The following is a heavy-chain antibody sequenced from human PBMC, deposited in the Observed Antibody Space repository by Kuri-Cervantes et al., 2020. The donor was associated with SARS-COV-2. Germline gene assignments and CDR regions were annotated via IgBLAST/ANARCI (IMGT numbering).Heavy chain of an antibody. J-gene: IGHJ4*02. CDR2: ISDNGATT. Sequence: GESLKISCAASGFTFSNSAMAWVRQAPGKGMAWVSAISDNGATTNYADSVKGRFTISRDNSRNTLYLQMNSLRAEDTAVYYCPVQGATGGFDYWGQGTLVTVSS. D-gene: IGHD1-26*01. CDR1: GFTFSNSA. V-gene: IGHV3-23*01. CDR3: PVQGATGGFDY.